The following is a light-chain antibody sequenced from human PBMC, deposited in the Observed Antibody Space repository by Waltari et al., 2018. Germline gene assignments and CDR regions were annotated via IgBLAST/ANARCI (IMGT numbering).Light chain of an antibody. Sequence: IVLTQSPGPLSLSPGERATLSCRARQSLSRTLAWYQQKPDQAPRLLIYGASTRATGIPDRFSGSGSGTDFSLTNSRLEPEDFAVYYCQHYVRLPATFSDATKVEI. CDR1: QSLSRT. CDR3: QHYVRLPAT. J-gene: IGKJ1*01. V-gene: IGKV3-20*01. CDR2: GAS.